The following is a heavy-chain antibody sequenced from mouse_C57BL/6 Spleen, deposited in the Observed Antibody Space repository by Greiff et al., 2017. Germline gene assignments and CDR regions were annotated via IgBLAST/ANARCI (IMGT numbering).Heavy chain of an antibody. CDR3: ARERVTTSLYYALDY. CDR1: GYTFTSYW. J-gene: IGHJ4*01. D-gene: IGHD2-3*01. V-gene: IGHV1-52*01. CDR2: IDPSDSET. Sequence: QVQLQQPGAELVRPGSSVKLSCKASGYTFTSYWMHWVKQRPIQGLEWIGNIDPSDSETHYNQKFKDKATLTVDKSSSTAYMQLSSLTSEDSAVYDCARERVTTSLYYALDYWGQGTSVTVSA.